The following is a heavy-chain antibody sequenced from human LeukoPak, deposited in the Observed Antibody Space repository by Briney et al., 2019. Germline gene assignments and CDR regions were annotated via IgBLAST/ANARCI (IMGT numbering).Heavy chain of an antibody. V-gene: IGHV1-46*01. CDR3: ARGLHSGYEN. D-gene: IGHD5-12*01. J-gene: IGHJ4*02. CDR1: GYTFTSYY. Sequence: ASVKLSCKASGYTFTSYYMHWVRQAPGEGLEWMGIINPSGGSTTYAQKLQGRVTMTRDMSTRTVYMDLRSLRSDDTAVYYCARGLHSGYENWGQGTLVTVSS. CDR2: INPSGGST.